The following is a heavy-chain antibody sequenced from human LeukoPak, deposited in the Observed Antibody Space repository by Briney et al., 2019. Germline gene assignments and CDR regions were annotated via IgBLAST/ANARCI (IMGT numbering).Heavy chain of an antibody. CDR1: GFAFSTYW. V-gene: IGHV3-7*01. Sequence: SGGSLRLSCSASGFAFSTYWMTWVRQAPGKGLEWVANINLDGNEVHYVDSLKGRFTISRDNARNSLYLQMNSLRAEDTAVYYCASGRHDFVHWGHGTLVTVSS. J-gene: IGHJ4*01. D-gene: IGHD3-16*01. CDR3: ASGRHDFVH. CDR2: INLDGNEV.